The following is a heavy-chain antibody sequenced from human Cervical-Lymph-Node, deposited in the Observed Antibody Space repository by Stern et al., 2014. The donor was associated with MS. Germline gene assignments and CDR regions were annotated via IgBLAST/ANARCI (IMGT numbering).Heavy chain of an antibody. V-gene: IGHV3-9*01. J-gene: IGHJ5*02. CDR2: ISWNGGKT. D-gene: IGHD6-13*01. CDR3: VRSYSSSWSGWLDR. Sequence: EVQLVESGGDSVQPGRSLRLSCAASGFTFDDYGMNWVRQTPTKGLEWGSSISWNGGKTGYVESVEGRFTISRDNTKNVVYLQMNSLRPDDTALYYCVRSYSSSWSGWLDRWGQGTLVTVST. CDR1: GFTFDDYG.